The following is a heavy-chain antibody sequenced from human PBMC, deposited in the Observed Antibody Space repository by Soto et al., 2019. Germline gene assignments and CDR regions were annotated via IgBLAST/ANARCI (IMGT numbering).Heavy chain of an antibody. CDR3: AKDYHDAAADY. J-gene: IGHJ4*01. Sequence: SGGSQRLSYAASGFTFSDWWMHWVRQAPGKGLEWVSRIKRDGSITNYADSVKGRFTISRDNAKNTVYLQLNSLRAEDTATYYCAKDYHDAAADYWGQGTLVTVAS. V-gene: IGHV3-74*01. CDR2: IKRDGSIT. CDR1: GFTFSDWW. D-gene: IGHD6-13*01.